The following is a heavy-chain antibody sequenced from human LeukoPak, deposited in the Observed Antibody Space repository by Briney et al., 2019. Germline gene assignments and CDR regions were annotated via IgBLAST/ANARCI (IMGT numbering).Heavy chain of an antibody. V-gene: IGHV4-34*01. J-gene: IGHJ4*02. CDR2: INHSGST. D-gene: IGHD2-21*01. Sequence: PSETLSLTCAVYGGSFSGYYWSWIRQPPGKGLEWIGEINHSGSTNYNPSLKSRVTISVDTSKNQFSLKLSSVTAADTAVYYCARCRVGYYRYFDYWGQGTLVTVSS. CDR1: GGSFSGYY. CDR3: ARCRVGYYRYFDY.